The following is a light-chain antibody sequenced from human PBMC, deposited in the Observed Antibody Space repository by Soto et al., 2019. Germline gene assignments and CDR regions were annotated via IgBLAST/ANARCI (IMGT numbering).Light chain of an antibody. CDR3: QQSFSTLYT. Sequence: DIQMTQSPSSLSAFVGDGVTITCRASHNISTFLHWYQQKPGEAPRFIIYATSNLQHGVPSRFSGSGSGTYFTLTISSLQPEDFATYYCQQSFSTLYTFGQGTKLEMK. CDR2: ATS. J-gene: IGKJ2*01. V-gene: IGKV1-39*01. CDR1: HNISTF.